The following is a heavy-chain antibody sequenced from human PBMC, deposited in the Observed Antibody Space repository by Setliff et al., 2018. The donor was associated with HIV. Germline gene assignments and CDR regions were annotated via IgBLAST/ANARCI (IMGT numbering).Heavy chain of an antibody. D-gene: IGHD4-17*01. CDR3: AGDYIRSDNNWFDP. CDR2: IYTSGST. J-gene: IGHJ5*02. CDR1: GGSITNHY. Sequence: PSETLSLTCTVSGGSITNHYWSWIRQPAGKGLEWIGRIYTSGSTNYNPSLKSRVTISVDTSKNQFSLKLSSVTAADTAVYYCAGDYIRSDNNWFDPWGQGILVTVSS. V-gene: IGHV4-4*07.